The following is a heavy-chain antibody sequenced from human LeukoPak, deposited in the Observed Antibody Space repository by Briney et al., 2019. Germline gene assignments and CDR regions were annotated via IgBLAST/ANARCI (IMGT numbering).Heavy chain of an antibody. CDR2: ISSSSSYI. V-gene: IGHV3-21*01. J-gene: IGHJ4*02. Sequence: PGGSLRLSCAASGFTLSSYSMNWVRQAPGKGLEWVSFISSSSSYIYYADSVKGRFTFSRDNAKNSLYLQMNSLRAEDTAVYYCARGEWSSSPFDYWGQGTLVTVSS. CDR1: GFTLSSYS. D-gene: IGHD6-6*01. CDR3: ARGEWSSSPFDY.